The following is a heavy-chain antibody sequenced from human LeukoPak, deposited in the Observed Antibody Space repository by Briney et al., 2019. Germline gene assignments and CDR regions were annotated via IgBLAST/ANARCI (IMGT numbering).Heavy chain of an antibody. D-gene: IGHD5-18*01. V-gene: IGHV4-59*01. J-gene: IGHJ3*02. CDR2: IYYSGST. CDR1: GGSISSYY. Sequence: PSETLSLTCTVSGGSISSYYWSWIRQPPGKGLEWIGYIYYSGSTNYNPSLKSRVTISVDTSKNQFSLKLSSVTAADTAVYCCARGSGYSYGYDAFDIWGQGTMVTVSS. CDR3: ARGSGYSYGYDAFDI.